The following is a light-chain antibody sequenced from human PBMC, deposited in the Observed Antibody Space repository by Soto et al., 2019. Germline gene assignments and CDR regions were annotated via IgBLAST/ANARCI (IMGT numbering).Light chain of an antibody. CDR3: LQDYSAWT. J-gene: IGKJ1*01. V-gene: IGKV1-6*01. Sequence: AIQMTQSPSSLSASVGDRVTITCRASQAIRNDLGWYQQKPGKAPNLLIHAASNLQSGVPSRFSGSGSGTDFTLTISSLQPEDFATYYCLQDYSAWTFGQGTKVEIK. CDR1: QAIRND. CDR2: AAS.